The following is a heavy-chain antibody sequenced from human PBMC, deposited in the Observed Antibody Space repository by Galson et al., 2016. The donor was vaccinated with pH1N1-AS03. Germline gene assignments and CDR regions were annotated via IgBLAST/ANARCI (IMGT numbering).Heavy chain of an antibody. D-gene: IGHD2-21*02. CDR1: GYTLTAYY. CDR3: GRAGIVETVMSRFGVDCYSTGY. J-gene: IGHJ4*02. V-gene: IGHV1-2*06. CDR2: INPKTEGT. Sequence: SVKVSCKVSGYTLTAYYIHWVRQAPGQGLAWMGLINPKTEGTYYAQKFQGRVTMTRVTSGSTAYMEQTWLTSDESTVYYCGRAGIVETVMSRFGVDCYSTGYWGQGTLVTFSS.